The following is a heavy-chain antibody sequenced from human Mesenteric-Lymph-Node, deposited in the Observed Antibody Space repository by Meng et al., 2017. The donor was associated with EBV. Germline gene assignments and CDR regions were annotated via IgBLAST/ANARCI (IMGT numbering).Heavy chain of an antibody. J-gene: IGHJ4*02. CDR2: VHHSGLT. Sequence: QLQLEDSGSGLWKPSQPLSLTCTVAGGSVNSGGYSWSWIRQSPEKGLEWIGYVHHSGLTYYNPSLETRVIISLERSKNQFSLKLTSVTAADTAVYYCAGGDYVNQFNYWGQGTLVTVSS. CDR3: AGGDYVNQFNY. V-gene: IGHV4-30-2*06. CDR1: GGSVNSGGYS. D-gene: IGHD4-17*01.